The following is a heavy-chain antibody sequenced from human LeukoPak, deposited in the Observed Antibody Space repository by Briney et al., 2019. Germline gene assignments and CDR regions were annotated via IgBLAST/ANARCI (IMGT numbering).Heavy chain of an antibody. CDR2: ISSSGSTI. V-gene: IGHV3-48*04. J-gene: IGHJ6*02. Sequence: GGSLRLSCAASGFTFSSYSMNWVRQAPGKGLEWVSYISSSGSTIYYADSVKGRFTISRDNAKNSLYLQMNSLRAEDTAVYYCARDLGGGLIGMDVWGQGTTVTVSS. CDR1: GFTFSSYS. CDR3: ARDLGGGLIGMDV. D-gene: IGHD3-10*01.